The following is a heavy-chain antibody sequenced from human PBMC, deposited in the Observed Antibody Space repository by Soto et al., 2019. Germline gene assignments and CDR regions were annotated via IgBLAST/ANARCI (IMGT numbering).Heavy chain of an antibody. D-gene: IGHD3-10*01. CDR2: IYYSGST. V-gene: IGHV4-61*01. Sequence: SETLSLTCTVSGGSVSSGSYYWSWIRQPPGKGLEWIGYIYYSGSTNYNPSLKSRVTISVDTSKNQFSVKLSSVTAADTAVYYCARDFEVRDPYGNYYYPMDVWGQRTTVTVSS. J-gene: IGHJ6*02. CDR1: GGSVSSGSYY. CDR3: ARDFEVRDPYGNYYYPMDV.